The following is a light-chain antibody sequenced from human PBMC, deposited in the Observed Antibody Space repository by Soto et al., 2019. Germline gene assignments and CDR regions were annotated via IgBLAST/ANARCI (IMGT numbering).Light chain of an antibody. Sequence: DIQMTQSPASLSASVGDRVTITCRASQRISNNLNWYQQKPGKAPKLLIYGSTNLQSGVPSRFSGSGSGPDFSLTISGLQPKDIATYFCQQSFSIPYTFGWGTK. CDR2: GST. CDR1: QRISNN. CDR3: QQSFSIPYT. V-gene: IGKV1-39*01. J-gene: IGKJ2*01.